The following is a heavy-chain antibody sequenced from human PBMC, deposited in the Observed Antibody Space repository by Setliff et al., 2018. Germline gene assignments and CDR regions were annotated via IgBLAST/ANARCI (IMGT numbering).Heavy chain of an antibody. D-gene: IGHD3-10*01. V-gene: IGHV4-39*07. CDR3: AAVGIDAGGGWFDP. CDR1: GDSISSTSYQ. CDR2: IYYTGTA. J-gene: IGHJ5*02. Sequence: PSETLSLTCTVSGDSISSTSYQWGWVRQPPGKGLEWIGSIYYTGTAYYNPSLKSRVTISVDTSKNQFSLKLSSATAADTAVYFWAAVGIDAGGGWFDPWGHGIPVTVSS.